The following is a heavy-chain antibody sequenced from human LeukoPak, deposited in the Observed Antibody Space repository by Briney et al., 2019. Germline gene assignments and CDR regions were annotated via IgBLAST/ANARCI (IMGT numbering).Heavy chain of an antibody. J-gene: IGHJ4*02. CDR3: ARAGSPEY. Sequence: SWIRQPLGKGLEWIGEINHSGSTNCNPSLKSRVTISVDTSKNQFSLKLSSVTAADTAVYYCARAGSPEYWGQGTLVTVSS. V-gene: IGHV4-34*01. CDR2: INHSGST. D-gene: IGHD3-10*01.